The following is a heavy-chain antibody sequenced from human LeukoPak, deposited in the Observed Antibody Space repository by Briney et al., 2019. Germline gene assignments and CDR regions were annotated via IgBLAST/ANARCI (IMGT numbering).Heavy chain of an antibody. CDR1: GGSFSGYY. CDR3: AGSTDHGGNFFDY. CDR2: INHSGST. Sequence: SETLSLTCAVYGGSFSGYYWNLIRQPPGKGLEWIGEINHSGSTKYNPSLKSRVNISIDTSKNQFSLKLSSVTAADTAVYYCAGSTDHGGNFFDYWGQGTLVTVSS. V-gene: IGHV4-34*01. D-gene: IGHD4-23*01. J-gene: IGHJ4*02.